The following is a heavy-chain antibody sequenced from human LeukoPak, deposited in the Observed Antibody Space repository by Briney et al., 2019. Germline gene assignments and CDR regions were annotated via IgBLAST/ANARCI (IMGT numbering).Heavy chain of an antibody. J-gene: IGHJ3*02. CDR2: ISGSGGST. V-gene: IGHV3-23*01. CDR1: GFTFSSYA. Sequence: GGSLRLSCAASGFTFSSYAMCWVRQAPGRGLEGVSAISGSGGSTYYANSVKGRFTISRDNSKNTLYLQMGSLRAEDMAVYYCAKDRVVRGVIDAFDIWGQGTMVTVSS. CDR3: AKDRVVRGVIDAFDI. D-gene: IGHD3-10*01.